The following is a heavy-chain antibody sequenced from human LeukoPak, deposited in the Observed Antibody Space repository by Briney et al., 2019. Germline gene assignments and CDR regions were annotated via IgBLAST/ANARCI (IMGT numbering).Heavy chain of an antibody. CDR2: ISGSGGST. V-gene: IGHV3-23*01. CDR1: GFTFSSYA. Sequence: GGSLRLSCAASGFTFSSYAMSWVRQAPGKGLEWVSAISGSGGSTYYADSVKGRFTISRDNAKNSLYLQMNSLRAEDTAVYYCARLHDYILSFSAGGQGTLVTVSS. CDR3: ARLHDYILSFSA. J-gene: IGHJ4*02. D-gene: IGHD2/OR15-2a*01.